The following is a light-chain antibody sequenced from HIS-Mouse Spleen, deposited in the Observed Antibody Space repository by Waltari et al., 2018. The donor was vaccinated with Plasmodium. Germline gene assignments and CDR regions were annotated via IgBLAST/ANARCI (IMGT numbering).Light chain of an antibody. CDR2: EVS. J-gene: IGLJ2*01. CDR1: SSDVGGYNY. V-gene: IGLV2-8*01. Sequence: QSALTQPPSASGSPGQSVTISCTGTSSDVGGYNYVSWYQQHPDKPPKLMIHEVSKRPSGVPDRFSGSKSGNTASLTVSGLQAEDEADYYCSSYAGSNNLVFGGGTKLTVL. CDR3: SSYAGSNNLV.